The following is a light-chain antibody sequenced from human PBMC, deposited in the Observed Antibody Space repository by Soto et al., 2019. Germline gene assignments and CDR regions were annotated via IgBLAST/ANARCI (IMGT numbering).Light chain of an antibody. V-gene: IGLV2-14*01. J-gene: IGLJ1*01. CDR2: EVR. Sequence: QSVLTQPASVSGSPGQSVTISCTGTSSDVGSYNYVAWYQQFPGKTPKLIIYEVRNRPSGVSSRFSGSKSGNTASLTISGLQAEDEADYYCISYTGSDTSYVFGTGTKGTVL. CDR3: ISYTGSDTSYV. CDR1: SSDVGSYNY.